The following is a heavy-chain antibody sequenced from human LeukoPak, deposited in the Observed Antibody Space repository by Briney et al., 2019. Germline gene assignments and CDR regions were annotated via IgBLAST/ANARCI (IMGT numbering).Heavy chain of an antibody. J-gene: IGHJ4*02. Sequence: GRSLRLSCAASGFTFDDYAMHWVRQAPGKGLEWVSGISWNSGSIGYADSVKGRFTISRDNAKNSLYLEMSSLRAEDTAVYYCARGSQWLDSWFDCWGQGTLVTVSS. V-gene: IGHV3-9*01. CDR3: ARGSQWLDSWFDC. CDR1: GFTFDDYA. CDR2: ISWNSGSI. D-gene: IGHD6-19*01.